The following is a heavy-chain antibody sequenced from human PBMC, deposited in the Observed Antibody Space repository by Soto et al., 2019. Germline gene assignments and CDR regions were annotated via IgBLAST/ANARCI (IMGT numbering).Heavy chain of an antibody. CDR3: AQSSYCGGDCSNYY. CDR1: GFTFSNYA. D-gene: IGHD2-21*02. J-gene: IGHJ4*02. Sequence: PGGSLRLSCAASGFTFSNYAMSWVRQVPGKGLEWVSSIGGDISGGAGTTYYADSVKGRFTISRDNSKNTLFLHVNSLRAEDTAVYFCAQSSYCGGDCSNYYWGQGTLVTVSS. CDR2: IGGDISGGAGTT. V-gene: IGHV3-23*01.